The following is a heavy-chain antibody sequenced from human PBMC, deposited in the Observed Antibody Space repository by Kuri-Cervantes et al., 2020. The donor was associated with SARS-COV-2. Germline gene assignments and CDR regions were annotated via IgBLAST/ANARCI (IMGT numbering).Heavy chain of an antibody. CDR3: ARACRSGGSCYSNY. J-gene: IGHJ4*02. Sequence: ASVKISCKASGYTFTSYGISWVRQAPGQGLEWMGWISAYNGNTNYAQKLKGRVTMTTDTSTGTAYMELRSLRSDDTAVYYCARACRSGGSCYSNYWGQGTLVTVSS. CDR1: GYTFTSYG. V-gene: IGHV1-18*01. D-gene: IGHD2-15*01. CDR2: ISAYNGNT.